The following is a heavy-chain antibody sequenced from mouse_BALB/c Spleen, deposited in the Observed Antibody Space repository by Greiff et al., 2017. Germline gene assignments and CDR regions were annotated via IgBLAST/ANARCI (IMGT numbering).Heavy chain of an antibody. CDR3: ARHEMDTARATAWFAY. CDR2: ISNGGGST. V-gene: IGHV5-12-2*01. CDR1: GFTFSSYT. D-gene: IGHD3-1*01. Sequence: EVKVEESGGGLVQPGGSLKLSCAASGFTFSSYTMSWVRQTPEKRLEWVAYISNGGGSTYYPDTVKGRFTISRDNAKNTLYLQMSSLKSEDTAMYYCARHEMDTARATAWFAYWGQGTLVTVSA. J-gene: IGHJ3*01.